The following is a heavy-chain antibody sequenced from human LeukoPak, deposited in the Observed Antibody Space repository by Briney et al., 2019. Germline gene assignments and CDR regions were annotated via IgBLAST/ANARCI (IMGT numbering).Heavy chain of an antibody. CDR3: ARLQVHCGGDCYTRWFDP. D-gene: IGHD2-21*02. CDR2: IYYSGST. CDR1: GASISDYY. Sequence: SETLSLTCTVSGASISDYYWSWIRQPPGKGLEWIAYIYYSGSTKYNPSLKSRVTISLDRSKNQFSLKLRSVTAADTAVYYCARLQVHCGGDCYTRWFDPWGQGTLVTVSS. J-gene: IGHJ5*02. V-gene: IGHV4-59*08.